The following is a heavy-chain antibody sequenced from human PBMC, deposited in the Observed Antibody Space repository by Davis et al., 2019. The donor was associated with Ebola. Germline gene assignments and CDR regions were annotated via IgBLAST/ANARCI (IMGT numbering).Heavy chain of an antibody. Sequence: GESLKISCKGSGYSFSKYWIGWVRQMPGKGLDWMGIIYTGDSDTRYSPSFRGQVTISADKSINTAYLQWRSLRASDTAMYYCARHGATCPGTSCHPYYAMDVWGEGTTVTVSS. CDR3: ARHGATCPGTSCHPYYAMDV. CDR1: GYSFSKYW. V-gene: IGHV5-51*01. CDR2: IYTGDSDT. J-gene: IGHJ6*04. D-gene: IGHD2-2*01.